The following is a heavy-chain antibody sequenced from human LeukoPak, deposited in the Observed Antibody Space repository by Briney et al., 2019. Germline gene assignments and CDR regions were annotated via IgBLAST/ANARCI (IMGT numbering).Heavy chain of an antibody. CDR1: GFTFSSYG. CDR2: ISYDGSNK. D-gene: IGHD3-10*01. V-gene: IGHV3-30*18. J-gene: IGHJ4*02. Sequence: GGSLRLSCEASGFTFSSYGMHWVRQAPGKGLEWVAVISYDGSNKYYADSVKGRFTISRDNSKNTLYLQMNSLRAEDTAVYYCAKDLALLWFGGFADYWGQGTLVTVSS. CDR3: AKDLALLWFGGFADY.